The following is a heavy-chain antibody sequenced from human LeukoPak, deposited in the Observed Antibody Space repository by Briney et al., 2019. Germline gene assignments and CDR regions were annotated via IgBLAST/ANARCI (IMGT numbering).Heavy chain of an antibody. J-gene: IGHJ3*02. CDR3: TRVDYFDIIGYEGAFDI. V-gene: IGHV4-59*01. Sequence: SETLSLTCSVSGASISLYTWSWIGQAPGKGLEWIGYIFYSGSTNYSPSLMSRVTMSVDTSKNHFSLRLSSVTAADTAIYYCTRVDYFDIIGYEGAFDIWGQGTMVAVSS. CDR1: GASISLYT. CDR2: IFYSGST. D-gene: IGHD3-22*01.